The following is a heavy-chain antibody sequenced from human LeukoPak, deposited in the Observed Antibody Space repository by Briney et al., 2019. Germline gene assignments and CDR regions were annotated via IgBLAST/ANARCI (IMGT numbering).Heavy chain of an antibody. V-gene: IGHV3-7*03. CDR2: IKQDGSEK. CDR1: GFTFSSYW. CDR3: ARDPGLRYFDWTMSGYFDY. D-gene: IGHD3-9*01. Sequence: GGSLRLSCAASGFTFSSYWMSWVRQTPGKGLEWVANIKQDGSEKYYVDSVKGRLTISRDNAKNSLYLQMNSLRAEDTAVYYCARDPGLRYFDWTMSGYFDYWGQGTLVTVSS. J-gene: IGHJ4*02.